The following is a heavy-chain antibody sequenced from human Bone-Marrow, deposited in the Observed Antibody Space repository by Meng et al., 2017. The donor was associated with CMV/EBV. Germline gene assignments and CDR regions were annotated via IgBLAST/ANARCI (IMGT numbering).Heavy chain of an antibody. Sequence: FAGYYLHWVRQAPGQGLEWMGWINPNSGGTNYAQKFQGRVTMTRDTSISTAYMELSRLRSDDTAVYYCARVYCSSTSCYRRSGYFDYWGQGTLVTVSS. D-gene: IGHD2-2*01. CDR3: ARVYCSSTSCYRRSGYFDY. CDR2: INPNSGGT. V-gene: IGHV1-2*02. J-gene: IGHJ4*02. CDR1: FAGYY.